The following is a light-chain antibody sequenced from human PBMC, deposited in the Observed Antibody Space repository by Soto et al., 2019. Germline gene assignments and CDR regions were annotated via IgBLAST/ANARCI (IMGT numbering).Light chain of an antibody. J-gene: IGKJ1*01. CDR3: QQYYSYPRT. V-gene: IGKV1-8*01. CDR2: AAS. Sequence: AIRMTQSPSSFSASTGDRVTITCRASQGISSYLAWYQQKPGKAPKLLIYAASTLQSGVPSRFSGSGSGTDFTLTISGLQSEDFATYCCQQYYSYPRTFGQGTKVEIK. CDR1: QGISSY.